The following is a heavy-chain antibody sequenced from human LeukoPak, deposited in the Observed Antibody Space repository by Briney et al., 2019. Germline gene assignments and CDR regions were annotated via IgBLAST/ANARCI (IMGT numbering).Heavy chain of an antibody. CDR3: ASVDTVGTIWY. J-gene: IGHJ4*02. CDR2: IFISGST. D-gene: IGHD5-12*01. Sequence: PSETLSLTCSVSGAFISNYYWTWIRQPAGKGLEGIGRIFISGSTNYNPSLKSRVTMSVDTSKNQFSLKLSSVTAADTAVYYCASVDTVGTIWYWGQGTLVTVSS. CDR1: GAFISNYY. V-gene: IGHV4-4*07.